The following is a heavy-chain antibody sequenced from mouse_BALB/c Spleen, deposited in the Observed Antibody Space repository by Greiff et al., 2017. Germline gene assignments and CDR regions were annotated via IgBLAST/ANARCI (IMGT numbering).Heavy chain of an antibody. D-gene: IGHD2-4*01. V-gene: IGHV5-17*02. CDR2: ISSGSSTI. CDR3: AKGNYDYDGYFDY. Sequence: DVKLQESGGGLVQPGGSRKLSCAASGFTFSSFGMHWVRQAPEKGLEWVAYISSGSSTIYYADTVKGRFTISRDNPKNTLFLQMTSLRSEDTAMYYCAKGNYDYDGYFDYWGQGTTLTVSS. J-gene: IGHJ2*01. CDR1: GFTFSSFG.